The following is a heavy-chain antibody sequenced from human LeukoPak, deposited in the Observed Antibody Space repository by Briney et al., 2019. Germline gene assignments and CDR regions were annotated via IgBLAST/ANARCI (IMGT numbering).Heavy chain of an antibody. D-gene: IGHD3-22*01. CDR1: GDSMNSSNW. CDR3: ARGDASGYPDY. Sequence: SETLSLTCAVSGDSMNSSNWWSWVRQSPGKGLEWIGEIYQGGRTNYKSSLKRRVSISVDKSRNQLSLKLTSVTAADTAVYYCARGDASGYPDYWGQGTLVTVSS. V-gene: IGHV4-4*02. J-gene: IGHJ4*02. CDR2: IYQGGRT.